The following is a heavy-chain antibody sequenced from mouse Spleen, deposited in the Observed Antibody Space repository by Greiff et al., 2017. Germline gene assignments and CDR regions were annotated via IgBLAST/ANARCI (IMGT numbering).Heavy chain of an antibody. CDR1: GYTFTDYS. Sequence: VQLQQSDAELVKPGASVKISCKASGYTFTDYSIHWVKQRPEQGLEWIGYIYPRDGSTKYNQKFKGKATLTADKSSSTAYMQLNSLTSEDTAVYYCTTSGYDEAWFAYWGQGTLVTVSA. V-gene: IGHV1-78*01. D-gene: IGHD2-14*01. CDR2: IYPRDGST. J-gene: IGHJ3*01. CDR3: TTSGYDEAWFAY.